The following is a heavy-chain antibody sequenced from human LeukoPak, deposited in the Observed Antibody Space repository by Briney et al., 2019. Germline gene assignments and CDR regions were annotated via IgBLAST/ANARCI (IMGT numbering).Heavy chain of an antibody. CDR2: IIGDGSAK. J-gene: IGHJ5*02. Sequence: GGSLRLSCAASGFTFSSYWMSWVRQAPGKGLEWVANIIGDGSAKYYVDSVKGRFTISRDSAKNSLYLQMSSLRVEDTAVYYCATSHDSAGNTWGQGTLVTVSS. V-gene: IGHV3-7*01. D-gene: IGHD2-15*01. CDR3: ATSHDSAGNT. CDR1: GFTFSSYW.